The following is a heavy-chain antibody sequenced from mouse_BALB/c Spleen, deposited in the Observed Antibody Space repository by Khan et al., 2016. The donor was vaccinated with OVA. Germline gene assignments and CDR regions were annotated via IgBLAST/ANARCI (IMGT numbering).Heavy chain of an antibody. CDR3: VRDGAYHRNDGWFAY. Sequence: VELVESGAELARPGASVKMSCKASGYTFTSYTIHWIKKRPGQGLEWIGYINPSNGYTNYNQKFKDKATLTTDKSSTTAYLQLSSLTSDDSAVYNCVRDGAYHRNDGWFAYWCQGTLVTVSA. J-gene: IGHJ3*01. D-gene: IGHD2-14*01. CDR1: GYTFTSYT. V-gene: IGHV1-4*01. CDR2: INPSNGYT.